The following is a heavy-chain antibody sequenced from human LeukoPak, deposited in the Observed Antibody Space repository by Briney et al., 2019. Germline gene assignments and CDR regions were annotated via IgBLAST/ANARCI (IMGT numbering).Heavy chain of an antibody. CDR2: INHSGST. D-gene: IGHD3-22*01. CDR1: GGSFSGYY. J-gene: IGHJ5*02. V-gene: IGHV4-34*01. CDR3: ARVGRDSSGYYYGARWFDP. Sequence: SETLSLTCAVYGGSFSGYYSSWIRQPPGKGLEWIGEINHSGSTNYNPSLKSRVTISVDTSKNQFSLKLSSVTAADTAVYYCARVGRDSSGYYYGARWFDPWGQGTLVTVSS.